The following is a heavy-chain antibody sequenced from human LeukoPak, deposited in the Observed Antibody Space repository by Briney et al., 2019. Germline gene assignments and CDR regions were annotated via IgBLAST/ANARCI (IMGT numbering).Heavy chain of an antibody. D-gene: IGHD1-26*01. CDR3: SRDYYSGSYYGDY. CDR1: GYTFINYG. V-gene: IGHV1-18*01. J-gene: IGHJ4*02. CDR2: ISAYNGNT. Sequence: ASVKVSCKASGYTFINYGITWVRPAPGQGLEWMGWISAYNGNTNYAQKLQGRVTMTADTSTSTAYMELGSLRSDDTAIYYCSRDYYSGSYYGDYWGQGTLVTVSS.